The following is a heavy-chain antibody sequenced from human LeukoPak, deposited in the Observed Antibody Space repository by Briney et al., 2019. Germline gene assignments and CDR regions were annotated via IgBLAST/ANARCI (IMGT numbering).Heavy chain of an antibody. CDR2: ISSSSSYI. J-gene: IGHJ3*02. CDR3: ARALEMATVEYAFDI. V-gene: IGHV3-21*01. CDR1: GFTFSSYS. Sequence: PGGFLRLSCAASGFTFSSYSMNWVRQAPGKGLEWVSSISSSSSYIYYADSVKGRFTISRDNAKNSLYLQMNNLRAEDTAVYYCARALEMATVEYAFDIWGQGTMVTVSS. D-gene: IGHD5-24*01.